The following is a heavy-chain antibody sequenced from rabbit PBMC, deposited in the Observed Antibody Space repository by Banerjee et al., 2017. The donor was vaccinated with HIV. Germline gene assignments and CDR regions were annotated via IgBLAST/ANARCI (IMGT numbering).Heavy chain of an antibody. V-gene: IGHV1S40*01. CDR2: IATGDGRT. D-gene: IGHD1-1*01. J-gene: IGHJ4*01. CDR3: AREDVGISGWYL. CDR1: GFSFSSYG. Sequence: QSLEESGGDLVKPEGSLTLTCTASGFSFSSYGISWVRQAPGKGLEWIAYIATGDGRTWYASWVSGRFTISKTSSTTVTLQMTSLTAADTATYFCAREDVGISGWYLWGPGTLVTVS.